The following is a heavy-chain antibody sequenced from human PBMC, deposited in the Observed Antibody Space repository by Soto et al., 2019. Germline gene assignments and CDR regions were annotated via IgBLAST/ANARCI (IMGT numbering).Heavy chain of an antibody. CDR2: IYYSGST. J-gene: IGHJ3*02. Sequence: QVKLQESGPGLVKPSQTLSLTCTVSGGSISSGGYYWSWIRQHPGKGLEWIGYIYYSGSTYYNPSLKSRVTISVDTSKNQFSLKLSSVTAADTAVYYCARAPLYYYDSYRPFDIWGQGTMVTVSS. CDR1: GGSISSGGYY. D-gene: IGHD3-22*01. V-gene: IGHV4-31*03. CDR3: ARAPLYYYDSYRPFDI.